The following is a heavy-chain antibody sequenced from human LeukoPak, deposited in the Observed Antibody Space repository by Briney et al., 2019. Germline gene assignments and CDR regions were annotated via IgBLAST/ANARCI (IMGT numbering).Heavy chain of an antibody. CDR1: GYTFTSYA. J-gene: IGHJ5*02. CDR3: ATFKGEYQLPDINWFDP. CDR2: INPGNGNT. D-gene: IGHD2-2*01. Sequence: ASVKVSCKASGYTFTSYAVHWVRQAPGQSLEWMGWINPGNGNTKYSQKFQGRVTITRDTSASTAYMELSGLRSEDTAVYYCATFKGEYQLPDINWFDPWGQGTLVTVSS. V-gene: IGHV1-3*01.